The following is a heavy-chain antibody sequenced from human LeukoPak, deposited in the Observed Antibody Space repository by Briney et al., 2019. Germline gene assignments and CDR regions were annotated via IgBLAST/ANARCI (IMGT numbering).Heavy chain of an antibody. V-gene: IGHV3-53*01. Sequence: GGSLRLSCAASGFTVSSNYMSWVGQAPGKGLEWVSVIYGGGGTNYADSVKGRFTISRDNSKNTVYLQMNSLRAEDTAVYYCATPRDTNGLDIWGQGTMVTVSS. CDR3: ATPRDTNGLDI. CDR2: IYGGGGT. D-gene: IGHD3-10*01. CDR1: GFTVSSNY. J-gene: IGHJ3*02.